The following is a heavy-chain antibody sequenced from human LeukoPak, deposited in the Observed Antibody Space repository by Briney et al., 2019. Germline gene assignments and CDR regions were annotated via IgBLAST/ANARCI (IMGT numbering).Heavy chain of an antibody. J-gene: IGHJ4*02. CDR3: ARAGDCGGGSCFLDY. D-gene: IGHD2-15*01. Sequence: GGSLRLSCAASGFTVSTNSMSWVRQAPGKGLECVSVLYRGGNTHYADSVKGRFTISRDNSKNTLYLQMNSLRAEDTAVYYCARAGDCGGGSCFLDYWGQGTLVTVSS. CDR1: GFTVSTNS. V-gene: IGHV3-66*01. CDR2: LYRGGNT.